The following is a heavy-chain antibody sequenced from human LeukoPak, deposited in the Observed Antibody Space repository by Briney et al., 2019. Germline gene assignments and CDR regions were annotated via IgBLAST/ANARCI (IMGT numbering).Heavy chain of an antibody. CDR2: INPSGGST. CDR1: GYTFTSYY. Sequence: GALVKVSCKASGYTFTSYYMHWVRQAPGQGLEWRGIINPSGGSTSYAQKFQGRVTMTRDTSTSTVYMELSSLRSEDTAVYYCASPELYDSSGYYYYGMDVWGQGTTVTVSS. D-gene: IGHD3-22*01. V-gene: IGHV1-46*01. CDR3: ASPELYDSSGYYYYGMDV. J-gene: IGHJ6*02.